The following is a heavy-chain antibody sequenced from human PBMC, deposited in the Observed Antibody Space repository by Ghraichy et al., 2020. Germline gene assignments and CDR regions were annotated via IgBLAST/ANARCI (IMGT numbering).Heavy chain of an antibody. CDR3: ARDVDHYFHRSGYYRPFDY. Sequence: SQTLSLTCAISGDSLSSDSAAWNWIRQSPSRGLEWLGRTSFRSKWLNDNAVSVAGRLTITRDTTKNQFSLHLASVTPADTAVYYCARDVDHYFHRSGYYRPFDYWGQGILVTVSS. V-gene: IGHV6-1*01. CDR2: TSFRSKWLN. CDR1: GDSLSSDSAA. D-gene: IGHD3-22*01. J-gene: IGHJ4*02.